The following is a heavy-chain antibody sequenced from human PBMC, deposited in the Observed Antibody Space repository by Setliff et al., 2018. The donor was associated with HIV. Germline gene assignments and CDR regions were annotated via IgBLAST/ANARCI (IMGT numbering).Heavy chain of an antibody. V-gene: IGHV4-4*02. CDR3: ARDNAYYHGSGGHHFYAMDV. CDR2: IYHTGST. J-gene: IGHJ6*02. CDR1: GGSISSFNW. D-gene: IGHD3-10*01. Sequence: PSETLSLTCDVSGGSISSFNWWSWVRQSPGKGLEWIGEIYHTGSTNYNPSLNSRVTISVDASNNQFSLKLSSVTAADTALYLCARDNAYYHGSGGHHFYAMDVWGRGTTVTVSS.